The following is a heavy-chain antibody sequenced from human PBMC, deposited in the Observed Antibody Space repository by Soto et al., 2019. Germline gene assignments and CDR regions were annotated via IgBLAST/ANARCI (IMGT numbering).Heavy chain of an antibody. J-gene: IGHJ6*02. CDR3: ARENKDVNKSTSISSGFHGMDA. CDR1: GFTFRSHS. D-gene: IGHD2-2*01. CDR2: ISTSSSFI. Sequence: PGGSLRLSCEGSGFTFRSHSMNWVRQAPGRGLEWVASISTSSSFIYYGYSVRGRFIISRDNAKNSLDLQMDSLRVEDTAVYYCARENKDVNKSTSISSGFHGMDAWGQGITVTVSS. V-gene: IGHV3-21*01.